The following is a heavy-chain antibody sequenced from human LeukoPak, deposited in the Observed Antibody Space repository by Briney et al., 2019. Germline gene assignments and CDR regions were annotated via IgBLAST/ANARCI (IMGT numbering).Heavy chain of an antibody. D-gene: IGHD2-15*01. Sequence: SETLSLTCTVSGGSISSSSSYWGWIRQPPGKGLEWIGSIYYSGSTYYNPSLNSRVTISVDASKNQFSLKLSSVTAADTAVYYCARDCSSSSCLSASDAFDIWGQGTMVTVSS. CDR2: IYYSGST. V-gene: IGHV4-39*02. CDR1: GGSISSSSSY. J-gene: IGHJ3*02. CDR3: ARDCSSSSCLSASDAFDI.